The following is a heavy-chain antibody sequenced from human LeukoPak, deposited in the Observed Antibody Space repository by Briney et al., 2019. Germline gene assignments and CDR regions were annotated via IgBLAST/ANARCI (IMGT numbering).Heavy chain of an antibody. CDR1: GGSISSGSYY. V-gene: IGHV4-61*02. J-gene: IGHJ4*02. CDR2: IYTSGST. D-gene: IGHD2-15*01. Sequence: SETLSLTCTVSGGSISSGSYYWSWIRQPAGKGLEWIGRIYTSGSTNYNPSLKSRVTISVDTSKNQFSLKLSSVTAADTAVYYCARGGSPYIQWGQGTLVTVSS. CDR3: ARGGSPYIQ.